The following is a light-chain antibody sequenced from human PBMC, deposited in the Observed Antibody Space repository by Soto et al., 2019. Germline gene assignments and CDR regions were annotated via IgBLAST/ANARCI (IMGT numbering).Light chain of an antibody. V-gene: IGKV3-15*01. CDR3: QQYNNWPPVT. Sequence: EIVMTQSPATLSVSPGERVTLSCRASQSVSSNLAWYQQKPGQAPRLLIYGASTRATGIPDRFSGSGSGTEFTLAISSLQSEDFAVYYCQQYNNWPPVTFGQGTKVEIK. CDR2: GAS. J-gene: IGKJ1*01. CDR1: QSVSSN.